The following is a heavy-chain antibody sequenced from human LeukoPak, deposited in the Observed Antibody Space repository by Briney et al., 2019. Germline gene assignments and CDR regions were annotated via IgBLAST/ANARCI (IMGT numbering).Heavy chain of an antibody. CDR1: GFTFSSYG. D-gene: IGHD3-10*01. V-gene: IGHV3-30*02. CDR2: IRYDGSNK. Sequence: GGSLRLSCAASGFTFSSYGMHWVRQAPGKGLEWVAFIRYDGSNKYYADSVKGRFTISRDNSKNTLYLQMNSLRAEDTAVYYCAKDDVLLWFGELSYFDYWGQGTLVTVSS. CDR3: AKDDVLLWFGELSYFDY. J-gene: IGHJ4*02.